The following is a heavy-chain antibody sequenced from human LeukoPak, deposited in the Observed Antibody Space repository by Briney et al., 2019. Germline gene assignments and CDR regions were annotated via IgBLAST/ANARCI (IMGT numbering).Heavy chain of an antibody. J-gene: IGHJ5*02. CDR1: GGSISSYY. CDR2: IYYSGST. D-gene: IGHD2-2*01. CDR3: ARVMSKQHQLLKNWFDP. V-gene: IGHV4-59*01. Sequence: PSETLSLTCTVSGGSISSYYWSWIRQPPGKGLEWIGYIYYSGSTNYNPSLKSRVTISVDTSKNQFSLKLSSVTAADTAVYYCARVMSKQHQLLKNWFDPWGQGTLVTVSS.